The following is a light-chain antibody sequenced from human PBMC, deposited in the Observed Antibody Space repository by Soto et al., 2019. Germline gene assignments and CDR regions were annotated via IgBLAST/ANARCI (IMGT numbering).Light chain of an antibody. V-gene: IGLV2-14*01. J-gene: IGLJ1*01. CDR1: SSDVGRYDY. CDR2: EVT. CDR3: NSYTTLSHRV. Sequence: QSVLTQPASVSGSPGQSITISCTGTSSDVGRYDYVSWYQQHPGKAPKLLIYEVTNRPSGVSDRFSGSKSGNMASLTISGLQSEDEADYYCNSYTTLSHRVFGTGTKVTVL.